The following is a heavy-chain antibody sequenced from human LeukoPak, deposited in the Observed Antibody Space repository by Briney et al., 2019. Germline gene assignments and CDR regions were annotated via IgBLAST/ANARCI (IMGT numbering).Heavy chain of an antibody. CDR3: ARDYYDSSGFDY. CDR1: GGSISNYF. Sequence: KPSETLSLTCTVSGGSISNYFWSWIRQPPGKGLECIGYIYYSDSTYYNPSLKSRVTISVDTSKNQFSLKLSSVTAADTAVYYCARDYYDSSGFDYWGQGTLVTVSS. CDR2: IYYSDST. V-gene: IGHV4-59*12. J-gene: IGHJ4*02. D-gene: IGHD3-22*01.